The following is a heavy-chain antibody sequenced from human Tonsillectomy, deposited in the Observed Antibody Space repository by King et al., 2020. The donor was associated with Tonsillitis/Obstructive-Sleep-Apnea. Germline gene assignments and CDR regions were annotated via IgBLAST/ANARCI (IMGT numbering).Heavy chain of an antibody. CDR1: GFTVSSNY. J-gene: IGHJ4*02. CDR2: IYSGGST. Sequence: VQLVESGGGLVQPGGSLRLSCAASGFTVSSNYMSWVRRAPGKGLEWVSVIYSGGSTYYADSVKGRFTISRDNSKNTLYLQMNSLRAEDTAVYYCARDPLGYCSGGSCYWGQGTLVTVSS. D-gene: IGHD2-15*01. CDR3: ARDPLGYCSGGSCY. V-gene: IGHV3-66*01.